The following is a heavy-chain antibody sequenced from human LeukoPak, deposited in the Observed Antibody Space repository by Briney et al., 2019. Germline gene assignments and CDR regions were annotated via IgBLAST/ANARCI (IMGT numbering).Heavy chain of an antibody. Sequence: GGSLRLSCAASGFTFSSYSMNWVRQAPGKGLEWVSYISSSSNTIYYADSVKGRFTISRDNAKSSLYLQMNSLRVEDTAVYYCARDLTFRYWGQGTLVTVSS. CDR2: ISSSSNTI. CDR3: ARDLTFRY. CDR1: GFTFSSYS. D-gene: IGHD3-16*01. V-gene: IGHV3-48*01. J-gene: IGHJ4*02.